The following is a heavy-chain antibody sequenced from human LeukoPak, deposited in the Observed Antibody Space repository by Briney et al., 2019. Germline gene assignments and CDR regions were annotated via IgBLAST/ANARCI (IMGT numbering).Heavy chain of an antibody. CDR1: GYTFTSYY. CDR2: INPSGGST. J-gene: IGHJ6*03. Sequence: GASVKVSCKASGYTFTSYYMHWVRQAPGQGLEWMGIINPSGGSTSYAQKFQGRVTMTRDMSTSTVYMELSSLRSEDTAVYYCARDGSGVQLWPRYYYYYYMDVWGKGTTVTVSS. D-gene: IGHD5-18*01. CDR3: ARDGSGVQLWPRYYYYYYMDV. V-gene: IGHV1-46*01.